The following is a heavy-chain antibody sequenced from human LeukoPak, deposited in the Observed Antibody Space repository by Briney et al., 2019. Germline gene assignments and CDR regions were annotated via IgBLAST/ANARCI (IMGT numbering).Heavy chain of an antibody. Sequence: ASVKVSCTGSGYTFTDNYIQRVRQAPVQGLEWMCWINPKRGATKYAQKYHARVTETRDTAISADYMELSSLTSDDTAVYSCARDAATSGTSCFDPWGQGTLVTVSS. CDR1: GYTFTDNY. CDR2: INPKRGAT. D-gene: IGHD6-13*01. J-gene: IGHJ5*02. CDR3: ARDAATSGTSCFDP. V-gene: IGHV1-2*02.